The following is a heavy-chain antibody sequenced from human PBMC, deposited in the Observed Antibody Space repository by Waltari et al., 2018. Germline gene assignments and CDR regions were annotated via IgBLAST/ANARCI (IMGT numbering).Heavy chain of an antibody. CDR2: INYDGSQK. D-gene: IGHD2-2*01. Sequence: EVQLVESGGGLVQPGGSLRLSCGASGFTFSRYWMSWVRQTPGKGLGWGANINYDGSQKYYVDSVKGRFTISRDNAKNSVYLQMNSRRVEDTAVYYCAKSRGFEYWGQGTLITVSS. J-gene: IGHJ4*02. V-gene: IGHV3-7*01. CDR3: AKSRGFEY. CDR1: GFTFSRYW.